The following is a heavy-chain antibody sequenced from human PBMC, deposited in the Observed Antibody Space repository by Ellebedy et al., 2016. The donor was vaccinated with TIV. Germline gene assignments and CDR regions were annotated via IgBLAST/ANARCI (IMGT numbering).Heavy chain of an antibody. CDR1: GYTFTSYG. J-gene: IGHJ3*02. Sequence: AASVKVSCKASGYTFTSYGISWVRQAPGQGLEWVGWISAYNGNTNYAQKLQGRVTMTTDTSTSTAYMELRGLRSDDTAVYYRSRAAASIAVAGIGDFDIWGQGTMVTVSS. V-gene: IGHV1-18*01. CDR2: ISAYNGNT. D-gene: IGHD6-19*01. CDR3: SRAAASIAVAGIGDFDI.